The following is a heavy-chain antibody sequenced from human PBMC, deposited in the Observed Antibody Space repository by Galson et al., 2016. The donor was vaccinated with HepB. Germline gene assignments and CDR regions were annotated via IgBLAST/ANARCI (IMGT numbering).Heavy chain of an antibody. Sequence: SLRLSCAASGFTFSKYWMTWVRQAPGKGLEWVANIQQDGSEEYNVDSVKGRFTISRDNAKNTLYLQMNSLRAEDTAVYYCARTGRCSPISCYPTLGDYPMDVWGQGTMVTVSS. CDR3: ARTGRCSPISCYPTLGDYPMDV. J-gene: IGHJ6*02. CDR2: IQQDGSEE. V-gene: IGHV3-7*01. CDR1: GFTFSKYW. D-gene: IGHD2-2*01.